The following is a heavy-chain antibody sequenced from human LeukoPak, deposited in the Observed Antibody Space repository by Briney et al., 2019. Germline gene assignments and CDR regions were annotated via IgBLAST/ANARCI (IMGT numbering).Heavy chain of an antibody. CDR2: IYNSGNT. D-gene: IGHD3-22*01. CDR1: GDSITRNY. CDR3: ARGSFDSSGYYVFDY. V-gene: IGHV4-4*07. Sequence: SETLSLTCTVSGDSITRNYWSWIRQPAGKGLEWIGRIYNSGNTNYSPSLGSRVTMSTDTSKNQFSLKLTSVTAADTAVYYCARGSFDSSGYYVFDYWGQGTLVTVSS. J-gene: IGHJ4*02.